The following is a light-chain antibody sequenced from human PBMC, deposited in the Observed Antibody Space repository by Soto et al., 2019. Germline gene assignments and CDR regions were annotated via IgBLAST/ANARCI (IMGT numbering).Light chain of an antibody. CDR3: QHYADSPHT. Sequence: EIVLTQSPVTLSLIPGEGATLSCRASQSVRSCSLAWYQQKPGQAPSLLIYGASSRATDIPDRFRGSGYWTDFILTISRLEPEDFAVYYCQHYADSPHTFGQGTKLEIK. CDR1: QSVRSCS. J-gene: IGKJ2*01. V-gene: IGKV3-20*01. CDR2: GAS.